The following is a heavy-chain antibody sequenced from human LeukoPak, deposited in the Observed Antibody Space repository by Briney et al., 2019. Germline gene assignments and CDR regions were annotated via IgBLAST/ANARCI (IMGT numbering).Heavy chain of an antibody. CDR2: IYHSGST. J-gene: IGHJ4*02. CDR3: ARLSVGLRLGELSLRFDY. CDR1: GYSISSGYY. V-gene: IGHV4-38-2*02. Sequence: SETLSLTCTVSGYSISSGYYWGWIRQPPGKGLEWIGSIYHSGSTYYNPSLKSRVTISVDTSKNQFSLKLSSVTAADTAVYYCARLSVGLRLGELSLRFDYWGQGTLVTVSS. D-gene: IGHD3-16*02.